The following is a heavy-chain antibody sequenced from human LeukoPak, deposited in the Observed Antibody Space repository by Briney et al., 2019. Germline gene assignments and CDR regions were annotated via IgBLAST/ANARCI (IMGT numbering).Heavy chain of an antibody. CDR1: GFTFSSYS. J-gene: IGHJ5*02. Sequence: PGGSLRLSCAASGFTFSSYSMNWVRQAPGKGLEWVSSISSSSSYIYYADSVKGQFTISRDNSKNTLYLQMNSLRAEDTAVYYCAREGGSWGSQGFGNWFDPWGQGTLVTVSS. D-gene: IGHD7-27*01. CDR3: AREGGSWGSQGFGNWFDP. V-gene: IGHV3-21*01. CDR2: ISSSSSYI.